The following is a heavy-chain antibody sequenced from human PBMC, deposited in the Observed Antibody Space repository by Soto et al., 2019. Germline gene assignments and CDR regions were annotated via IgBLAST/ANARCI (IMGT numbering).Heavy chain of an antibody. D-gene: IGHD5-12*01. CDR2: IIPIFGTA. CDR1: GGTFSSYA. V-gene: IGHV1-69*13. J-gene: IGHJ6*02. CDR3: ARGSVSGYDQRFMDV. Sequence: ASVKVSCKASGGTFSSYAISWVRQAPGQGLEWMGGIIPIFGTANYAQKFQGRVTITADESTSTAYMELSSLRSEDTAVYYCARGSVSGYDQRFMDVWGQGTTVTVSS.